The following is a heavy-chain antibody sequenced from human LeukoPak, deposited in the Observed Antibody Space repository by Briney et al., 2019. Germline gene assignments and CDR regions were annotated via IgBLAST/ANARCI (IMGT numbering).Heavy chain of an antibody. CDR2: ISGSGGTT. D-gene: IGHD3-22*01. Sequence: GGSLRLSCAASGFTFSSYAMSWVRQAPGKGLEWVSGISGSGGTTYYADSVKGRFTISRDNSKNTLYLQMNSLRAEDTAVYYCAKAIPFRAGYDSSGYYHEFYFDYWGQGTLVTVSS. CDR3: AKAIPFRAGYDSSGYYHEFYFDY. J-gene: IGHJ4*02. V-gene: IGHV3-23*01. CDR1: GFTFSSYA.